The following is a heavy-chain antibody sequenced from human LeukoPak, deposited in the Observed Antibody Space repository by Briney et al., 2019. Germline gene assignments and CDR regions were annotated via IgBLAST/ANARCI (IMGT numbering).Heavy chain of an antibody. D-gene: IGHD4-17*01. CDR1: GYNFTPYW. CDR2: TFAGYSYT. J-gene: IGHJ2*01. CDR3: ARHFHPAETTGGYFDL. Sequence: GESLKISCQSFGYNFTPYWIVCVRQMPGKGLEWMGITFAGYSYTIYSPSFQGQVTISVDKSISTAYLQWSSLKASDTAMYYCARHFHPAETTGGYFDLWGRGTLVTVSA. V-gene: IGHV5-51*01.